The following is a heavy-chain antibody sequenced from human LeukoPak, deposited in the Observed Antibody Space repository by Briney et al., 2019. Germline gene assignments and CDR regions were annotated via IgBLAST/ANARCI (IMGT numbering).Heavy chain of an antibody. Sequence: ASVKVSCKASDYTFTNYDINWVRQAPGQGLEWMGWISIYNGNTNCAQKLQGRVTMTTDTSTSTAYMELRSLRSDDTAVYYCARHHQYYHSNSFDYWGQGTLVTVSS. V-gene: IGHV1-18*01. CDR3: ARHHQYYHSNSFDY. D-gene: IGHD3-22*01. CDR1: DYTFTNYD. CDR2: ISIYNGNT. J-gene: IGHJ4*02.